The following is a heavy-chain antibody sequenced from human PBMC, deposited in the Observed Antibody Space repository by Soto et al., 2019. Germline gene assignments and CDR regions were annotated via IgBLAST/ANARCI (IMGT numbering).Heavy chain of an antibody. V-gene: IGHV3-30*18. D-gene: IGHD2-21*02. J-gene: IGHJ4*02. CDR2: ISYDGSNK. CDR3: AKEGPSTCGGDCYAIDY. Sequence: QVQLVESGGGVVQPGRSLRLSCAASGFTFSSYGMHWVRQAPGKGLEWVAVISYDGSNKYYAGSVKGRFTISRDNSKNTLYLQMNSLRAEDTAVYYCAKEGPSTCGGDCYAIDYWGQGTLVTVSS. CDR1: GFTFSSYG.